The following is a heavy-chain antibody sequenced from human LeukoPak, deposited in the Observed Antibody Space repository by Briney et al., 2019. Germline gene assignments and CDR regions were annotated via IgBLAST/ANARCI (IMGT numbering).Heavy chain of an antibody. CDR3: TTGIDDGGGY. J-gene: IGHJ4*02. CDR1: GFTFSSNA. D-gene: IGHD3-10*01. CDR2: IKNKNEGGAS. V-gene: IGHV3-15*06. Sequence: PGRSLRLSCAASGFTFSSNAMRWVRQAPGKGLEWVGRIKNKNEGGASHYAASVKDRFSISRDDSRTTLFLQMNSLKIEDTGVYYCTTGIDDGGGYWGQGTQVTVSS.